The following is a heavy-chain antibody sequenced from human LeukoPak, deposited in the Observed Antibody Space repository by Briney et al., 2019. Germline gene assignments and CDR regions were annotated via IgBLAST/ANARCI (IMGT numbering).Heavy chain of an antibody. CDR1: GGSISSYD. CDR2: IFSSGSF. V-gene: IGHV4-59*08. D-gene: IGHD5-12*01. CDR3: ARRKFSGYDFGYFDY. J-gene: IGHJ4*02. Sequence: SETLSLTCTVSGGSISSYDWSWIRQPPGKGLEWIGNIFSSGSFNYNPSLKSRVTISVDTSKNQLSLKLSSVTAADTAVYYCARRKFSGYDFGYFDYWGQGTLVTVSS.